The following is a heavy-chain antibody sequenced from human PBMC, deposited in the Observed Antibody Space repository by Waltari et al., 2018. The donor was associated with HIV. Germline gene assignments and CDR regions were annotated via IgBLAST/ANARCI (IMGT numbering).Heavy chain of an antibody. D-gene: IGHD1-1*01. V-gene: IGHV4-34*01. CDR2: INNGGGT. J-gene: IGHJ5*01. CDR3: ARLNITATGTKFES. CDR1: GGSFSGNF. Sequence: QEQLQQWGAGLLRPSETLSLTCAVYGGSFSGNFWSGIRQSPGKGLEWIAEINNGGGTNANPSLKNRVSISIDAAKSQFSLKLTSVTASDTAVYYCARLNITATGTKFESWGQGTLVTVSS.